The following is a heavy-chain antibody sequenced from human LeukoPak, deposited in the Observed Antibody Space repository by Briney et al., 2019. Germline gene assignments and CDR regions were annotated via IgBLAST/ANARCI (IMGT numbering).Heavy chain of an antibody. J-gene: IGHJ4*02. CDR1: GGSISSDDYY. V-gene: IGHV4-31*03. CDR3: ARAPKTTNIWYYFDY. D-gene: IGHD4-11*01. Sequence: PSQTLSLTCTVSGGSISSDDYYWTWIRQRPGKGLEWIGYIYYTGNTYFNPSLKSRITISLNMSKNQFSLKLTSVTAADTAVYYCARAPKTTNIWYYFDYWGQGTQVTVSS. CDR2: IYYTGNT.